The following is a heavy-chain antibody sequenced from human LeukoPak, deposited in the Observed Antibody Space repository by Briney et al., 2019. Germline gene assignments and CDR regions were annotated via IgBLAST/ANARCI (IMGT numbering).Heavy chain of an antibody. CDR3: AKDLNVGYQLPSPGGPSYYYYYYMDV. J-gene: IGHJ6*03. D-gene: IGHD2-2*01. V-gene: IGHV3-30*02. Sequence: GGSLRLSCAASGFTFSSYGMHWVRQAPGKGLEWVAFIRYDGSNKYYADSVKGRFTISRDNSKNTLYLQMNSLRAEDTAVYYCAKDLNVGYQLPSPGGPSYYYYYYMDVWGKGTTVTVSS. CDR1: GFTFSSYG. CDR2: IRYDGSNK.